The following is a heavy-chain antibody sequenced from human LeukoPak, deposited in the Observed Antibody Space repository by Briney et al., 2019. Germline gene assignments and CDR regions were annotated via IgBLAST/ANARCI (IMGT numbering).Heavy chain of an antibody. CDR1: GYTFTNQF. D-gene: IGHD2-8*02. CDR2: IDPSSGVP. CDR3: ARSGFSTGFYLDF. J-gene: IGHJ4*02. Sequence: ASVKVSCKASGYTFTNQFIHWLRQAPGQGLQWMGWIDPSSGVPHYAQKFQDTITLTRDTSIATAYMEVHRLQSDDTAVYYCARSGFSTGFYLDFWGQGTLISVSS. V-gene: IGHV1-2*02.